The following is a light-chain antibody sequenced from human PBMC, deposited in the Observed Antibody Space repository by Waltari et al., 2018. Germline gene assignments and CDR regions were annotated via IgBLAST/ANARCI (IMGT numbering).Light chain of an antibody. Sequence: SYELTQPPSVSVSPGQTARITCSGHELPRKYAYWFQQKSGQAPRLVIYEETKRPSGIPEGFSGSSSGTVATLTITGAQVDDEADYYCYSSDSTGLRVFGGGTTVVVL. CDR1: ELPRKY. CDR3: YSSDSTGLRV. J-gene: IGLJ1*01. V-gene: IGLV3-10*01. CDR2: EET.